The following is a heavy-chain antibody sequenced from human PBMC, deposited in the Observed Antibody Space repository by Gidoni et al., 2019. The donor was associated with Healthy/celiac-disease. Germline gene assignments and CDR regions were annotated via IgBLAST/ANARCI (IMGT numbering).Heavy chain of an antibody. J-gene: IGHJ4*02. CDR2: ISYDGSKK. CDR1: GFTFSSYG. CDR3: AKASHYGGNRSGFDY. V-gene: IGHV3-30*18. Sequence: QVQLVESGGGVVQPGRSLSPSCAAPGFTFSSYGMHWVRQAPGKGLEWVAVISYDGSKKYYADSVKGRFTISRDNSKNTLYLQMNSLRAEDTAVYYCAKASHYGGNRSGFDYWGQGTLVTVSS. D-gene: IGHD4-17*01.